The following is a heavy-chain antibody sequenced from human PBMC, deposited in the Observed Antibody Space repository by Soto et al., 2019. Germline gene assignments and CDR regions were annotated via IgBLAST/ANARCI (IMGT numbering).Heavy chain of an antibody. Sequence: SVKVSCKASCYTFTSYGISWVRQAPGQGLEWMGWISAYNGNTNYAQKLQGRVTMTTDTSTSTAYMELRSLRSDDTAVYYCARNDNYYDSSGYYYAYWGQGTLVTVSS. CDR3: ARNDNYYDSSGYYYAY. D-gene: IGHD3-22*01. J-gene: IGHJ4*02. CDR2: ISAYNGNT. CDR1: CYTFTSYG. V-gene: IGHV1-18*04.